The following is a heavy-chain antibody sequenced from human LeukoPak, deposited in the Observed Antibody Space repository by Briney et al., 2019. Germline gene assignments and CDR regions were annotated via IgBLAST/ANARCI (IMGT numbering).Heavy chain of an antibody. D-gene: IGHD6-13*01. CDR1: GFTFSNYG. J-gene: IGHJ6*02. Sequence: TGRSLRLSCAASGFTFSNYGIYWVRQAPGKGLEWVALITYDGSNKYCGDSVKGRFAISRDNSKNTLYLQMNSLRDEDTAVYYCAKGTAAAGTLSSYAMDVWGQGTTVTVSS. V-gene: IGHV3-30*18. CDR2: ITYDGSNK. CDR3: AKGTAAAGTLSSYAMDV.